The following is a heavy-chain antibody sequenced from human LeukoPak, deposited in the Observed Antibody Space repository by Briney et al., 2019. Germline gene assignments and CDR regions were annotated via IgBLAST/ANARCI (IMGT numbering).Heavy chain of an antibody. CDR2: INNSGST. V-gene: IGHV4-34*01. CDR1: GGSFSGNY. D-gene: IGHD3-16*01. J-gene: IGHJ4*02. CDR3: ARGYNRGSYYNY. Sequence: SETLSLTCVVYGGSFSGNYWSWIRQPPGKGLEWVGEINNSGSTNYNPSLKSRVTISLNTSKNQFSLKLSSVAAADTAVYYCARGYNRGSYYNYWGQGTLVTVSS.